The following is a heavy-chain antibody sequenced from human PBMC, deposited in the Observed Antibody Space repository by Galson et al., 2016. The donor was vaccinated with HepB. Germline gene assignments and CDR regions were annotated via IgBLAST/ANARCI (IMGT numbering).Heavy chain of an antibody. J-gene: IGHJ3*01. V-gene: IGHV4-34*01. CDR3: ASLVGYCSGGSCRFP. Sequence: SETLSLTCTVYGGSFSDYFWTWIRQPPGKGLEWIGEINHRGNTNYNPSLKSRVTISVDTFKNRFSLKLSSVTAADTAVYYCASLVGYCSGGSCRFPWGQGTMVTVSS. CDR1: GGSFSDYF. D-gene: IGHD2-15*01. CDR2: INHRGNT.